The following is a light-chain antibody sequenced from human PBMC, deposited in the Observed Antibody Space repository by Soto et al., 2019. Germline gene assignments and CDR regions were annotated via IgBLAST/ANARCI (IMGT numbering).Light chain of an antibody. V-gene: IGLV2-23*03. CDR2: EGS. CDR1: SSDVGCYNL. J-gene: IGLJ3*02. CDR3: CSYAGSSTFV. Sequence: QSVLTQPASVSGSPGQSITISCTGTSSDVGCYNLVSWYQQHPGKAPKLMIYEGSKRPSGVSNRFSGSKSGNTASLTISGLQAEDEADYYCCSYAGSSTFVFGGGTKLTVL.